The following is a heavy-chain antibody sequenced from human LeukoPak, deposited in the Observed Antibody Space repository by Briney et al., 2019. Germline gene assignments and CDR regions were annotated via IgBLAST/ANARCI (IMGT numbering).Heavy chain of an antibody. CDR3: ARDLGAARPHG. Sequence: PGGSLRLSCVASGFTFSNYWMSWVRQAPGKGLEWVAVIWYDGSNKHYADSVKGRFTISRDNSKNTLYLQMNSLRAEDTAVYYCARDLGAARPHGWGQGTLVTVSS. V-gene: IGHV3-33*08. J-gene: IGHJ4*02. CDR1: GFTFSNYW. CDR2: IWYDGSNK. D-gene: IGHD6-6*01.